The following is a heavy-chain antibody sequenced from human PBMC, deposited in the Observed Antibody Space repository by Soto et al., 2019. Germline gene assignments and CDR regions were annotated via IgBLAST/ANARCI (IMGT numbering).Heavy chain of an antibody. Sequence: PGGSLRLSCAASGFTFSSYAMSWVRQAPGKGLEWVSAISGSGGSTYYADSVKGRFTISRDNSKNTLYLQMNSLRAEDTAEYYCAKDLFVADSYVVSYYYMDVWGKGTTVTVSS. V-gene: IGHV3-23*01. CDR2: ISGSGGST. CDR1: GFTFSSYA. CDR3: AKDLFVADSYVVSYYYMDV. J-gene: IGHJ6*03. D-gene: IGHD5-18*01.